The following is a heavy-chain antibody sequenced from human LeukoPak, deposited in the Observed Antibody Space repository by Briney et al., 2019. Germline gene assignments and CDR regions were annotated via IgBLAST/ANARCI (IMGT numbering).Heavy chain of an antibody. V-gene: IGHV3-30*01. CDR1: GFTFSSYA. CDR2: ISYDGSNK. CDR3: ARDGSSSWYDGYFDH. J-gene: IGHJ4*02. D-gene: IGHD6-13*01. Sequence: GRSLRLSCAASGFTFSSYAMHWVRQAPGKGLEWVAVISYDGSNKYYADSVKGRFTISRDNSKNTLYLQMNSLRAEDTAVYYCARDGSSSWYDGYFDHWGQGTLVTVSS.